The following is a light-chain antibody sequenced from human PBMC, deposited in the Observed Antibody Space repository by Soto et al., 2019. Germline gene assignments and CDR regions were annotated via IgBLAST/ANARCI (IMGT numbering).Light chain of an antibody. J-gene: IGLJ3*02. Sequence: QSVLTQPPSASGTPGQRVTISCSGSSSNIGRDYVYWYQQLPGTAPKLLIYTNNQRPSGVPDRFSGSKSGTSASLAISGLRSEDEADYYCAAWDDSLSVWVFGGGTKVTVL. CDR2: TNN. CDR3: AAWDDSLSVWV. CDR1: SSNIGRDY. V-gene: IGLV1-47*02.